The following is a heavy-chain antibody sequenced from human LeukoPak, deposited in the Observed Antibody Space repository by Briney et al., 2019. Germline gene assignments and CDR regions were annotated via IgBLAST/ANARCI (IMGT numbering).Heavy chain of an antibody. Sequence: SETLSLTCTVSGGSISSYYWSWIRQPAGKGLEWIGRIYTSGSTNYNPSLKSRVTISVDTSKNQFSLKLSSVTAADTAVYYCARSMVRGVIPREEYYYYYYYMDVWGKGTTVTVSS. CDR2: IYTSGST. J-gene: IGHJ6*03. V-gene: IGHV4-4*07. CDR1: GGSISSYY. D-gene: IGHD3-10*01. CDR3: ARSMVRGVIPREEYYYYYYYMDV.